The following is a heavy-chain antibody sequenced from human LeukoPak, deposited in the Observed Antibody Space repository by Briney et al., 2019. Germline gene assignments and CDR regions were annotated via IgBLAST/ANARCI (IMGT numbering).Heavy chain of an antibody. CDR2: IYYSGST. Sequence: SETLSLTCTVSGGSISSYYWSWIRQHPGKGLEWIGYIYYSGSTNYNPSLKSRVTISVDTSMNQFSLKLSSVTAADTAVYYCARDLRGDYLLGWFDPWGQGTLVTVSS. J-gene: IGHJ5*02. D-gene: IGHD4-17*01. CDR1: GGSISSYY. V-gene: IGHV4-59*01. CDR3: ARDLRGDYLLGWFDP.